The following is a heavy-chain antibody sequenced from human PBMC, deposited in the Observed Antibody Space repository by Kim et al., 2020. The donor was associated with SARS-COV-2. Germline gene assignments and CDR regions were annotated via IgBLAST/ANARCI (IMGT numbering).Heavy chain of an antibody. CDR3: ARGDEEQWLSEDY. J-gene: IGHJ4*02. Sequence: YAQKLQGRVTMTTDTSTSTAYMELRSLRSDDTAVYYCARGDEEQWLSEDYWGQGTLVTVSS. D-gene: IGHD6-19*01. V-gene: IGHV1-18*01.